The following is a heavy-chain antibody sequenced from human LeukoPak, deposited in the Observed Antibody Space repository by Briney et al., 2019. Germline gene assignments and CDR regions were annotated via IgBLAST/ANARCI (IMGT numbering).Heavy chain of an antibody. V-gene: IGHV4-38-2*02. CDR3: AREGSGSGSYQLYWYFDL. CDR1: GYSISLGYY. Sequence: SETLSLTCTVSGYSISLGYYWGWIRQPPGKGLEWIGSISHSGTTYHNPSLKSRVTISVDTSKNQFSLRLNSVTAADTAVYYCAREGSGSGSYQLYWYFDLWGRGSLVTVSS. CDR2: ISHSGTT. J-gene: IGHJ2*01. D-gene: IGHD3-10*01.